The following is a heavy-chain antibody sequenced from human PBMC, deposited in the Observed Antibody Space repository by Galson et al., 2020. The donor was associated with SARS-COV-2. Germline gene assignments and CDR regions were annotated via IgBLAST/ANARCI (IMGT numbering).Heavy chain of an antibody. CDR3: ARSMGGSYLDYFDY. CDR1: GFTFSSYA. J-gene: IGHJ4*02. V-gene: IGHV3-30*01. CDR2: ISYDGSNK. D-gene: IGHD1-26*01. Sequence: GESLKISCAASGFTFSSYAMHWVRQAPGKGLEWVAVISYDGSNKYYADSVKGRFTISRDNSKNTLYLQMNSLRAEDTAVYYCARSMGGSYLDYFDYWGQGTLVTVSS.